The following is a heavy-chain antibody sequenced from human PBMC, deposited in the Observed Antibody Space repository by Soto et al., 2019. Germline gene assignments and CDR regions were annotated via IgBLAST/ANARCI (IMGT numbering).Heavy chain of an antibody. D-gene: IGHD4-17*01. CDR3: AKSTYDYGDYWYFDY. CDR1: GFTFSSYA. CDR2: ISGSGGST. Sequence: GGSLRLSCAASGFTFSSYAMSWVRQAPGKGLEWVSAISGSGGSTYYADSVKGRFTISRDNSKNTLYLQMNSLRAEDTAVYYCAKSTYDYGDYWYFDYWGQGTLVTVSS. J-gene: IGHJ4*02. V-gene: IGHV3-23*01.